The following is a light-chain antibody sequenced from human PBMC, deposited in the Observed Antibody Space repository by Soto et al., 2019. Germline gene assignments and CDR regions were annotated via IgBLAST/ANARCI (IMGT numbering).Light chain of an antibody. V-gene: IGKV1-8*01. CDR1: QPISTY. Sequence: AIRMTQSPASISAFTGDRVTITCRASQPISTYLAWYQQKPGKAPKLLIYAASTLQSGVPPRFSGSGSGTDFTLTISGLQSEDFATYSCQQYYIYPLAFGPGTKVEIK. CDR2: AAS. J-gene: IGKJ1*01. CDR3: QQYYIYPLA.